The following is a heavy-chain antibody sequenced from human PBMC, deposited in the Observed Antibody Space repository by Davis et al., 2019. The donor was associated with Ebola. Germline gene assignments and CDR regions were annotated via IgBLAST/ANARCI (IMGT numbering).Heavy chain of an antibody. J-gene: IGHJ6*02. V-gene: IGHV1-2*04. CDR3: ASEQWLVQTPNYYYYYGMDV. CDR2: INPNSGGT. Sequence: ASVKVSCKASGYTFTGYYMHWVRQAPGQGLEWMGWINPNSGGTNYAQKFQGWVTMTRDTSTSTVYMELSSLRSEDTAVYYCASEQWLVQTPNYYYYYGMDVWGQGTTVTVSS. CDR1: GYTFTGYY. D-gene: IGHD6-19*01.